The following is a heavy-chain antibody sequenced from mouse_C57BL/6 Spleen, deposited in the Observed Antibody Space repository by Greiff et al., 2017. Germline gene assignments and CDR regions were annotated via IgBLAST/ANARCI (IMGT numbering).Heavy chain of an antibody. J-gene: IGHJ4*01. CDR1: GFTFSDYG. CDR2: ISSGSSTI. D-gene: IGHD2-1*01. CDR3: AREGNPYYYAMDY. V-gene: IGHV5-17*01. Sequence: EVNVVESGGGLVKPGGSLKLSCAASGFTFSDYGMHWVRQAPEKGLEWVAYISSGSSTIYYADTVKGRFTISRDNAKNTLFLQMTSLRSEDTAMYYCAREGNPYYYAMDYWGQGTSVTVSS.